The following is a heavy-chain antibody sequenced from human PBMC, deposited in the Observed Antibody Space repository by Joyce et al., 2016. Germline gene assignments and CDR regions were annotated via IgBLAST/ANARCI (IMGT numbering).Heavy chain of an antibody. D-gene: IGHD2-21*01. CDR3: ARVISHSHFDT. Sequence: EVQLVQSGAEVQKPGESLKISCKISGFSFNGYWIAWVRQMPGKGLEWMGNIYPGDSRTRYSPSFQGQVTISADKSINTAYLHWSSLKASDTAIYYCARVISHSHFDTWGQGTLVTVSS. CDR1: GFSFNGYW. CDR2: IYPGDSRT. V-gene: IGHV5-51*01. J-gene: IGHJ4*02.